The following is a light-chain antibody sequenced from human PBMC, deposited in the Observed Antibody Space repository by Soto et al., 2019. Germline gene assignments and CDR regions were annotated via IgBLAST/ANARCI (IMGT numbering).Light chain of an antibody. J-gene: IGLJ2*01. Sequence: QSVLTQPASVSGSPGQSITISCTGTSSDVGGYNYVSWYQHHPGKAPKLMIYDVSNRPSGVSNRFSGSKSGNTASQTISGLQAEDEANYYCSSYISSSTLVVFGGGTKLTVL. CDR3: SSYISSSTLVV. CDR2: DVS. V-gene: IGLV2-14*03. CDR1: SSDVGGYNY.